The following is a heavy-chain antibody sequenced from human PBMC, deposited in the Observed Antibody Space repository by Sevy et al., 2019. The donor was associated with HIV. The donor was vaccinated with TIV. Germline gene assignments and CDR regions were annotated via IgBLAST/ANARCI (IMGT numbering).Heavy chain of an antibody. Sequence: GGSLRLSCAASGFTFSSYAMHWVRQAPGKGLEWVAFISYDGSNKYYADSVKGRFTISRDNSKNTLYLQMNSLRAEDTAVYYCARAVDYGDYGGYFDYWGQGTLVTVSS. CDR1: GFTFSSYA. V-gene: IGHV3-30*04. J-gene: IGHJ4*02. CDR3: ARAVDYGDYGGYFDY. D-gene: IGHD4-17*01. CDR2: ISYDGSNK.